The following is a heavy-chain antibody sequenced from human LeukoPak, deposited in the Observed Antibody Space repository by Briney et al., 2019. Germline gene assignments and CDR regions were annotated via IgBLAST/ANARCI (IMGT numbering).Heavy chain of an antibody. CDR2: ISAYNGNT. Sequence: ASVKVSCKASGYTFTSYGISWVRQAPGQGLEWMGWISAYNGNTNYAQKLQGRVTMTTDTSTSTAYMELRSLRGDDTAVYYCAKDRSGVGPTAADSWGQGTLVTVSS. D-gene: IGHD1-26*01. J-gene: IGHJ4*02. V-gene: IGHV1-18*01. CDR1: GYTFTSYG. CDR3: AKDRSGVGPTAADS.